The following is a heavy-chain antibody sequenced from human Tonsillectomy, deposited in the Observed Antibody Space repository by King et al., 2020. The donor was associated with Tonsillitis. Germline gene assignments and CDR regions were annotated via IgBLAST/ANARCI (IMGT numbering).Heavy chain of an antibody. CDR1: GGTFSSYV. CDR3: GITDTGSYGYSDY. J-gene: IGHJ4*02. D-gene: IGHD1-26*01. Sequence: QLVQSGAEVKKPGSSVKVSCKASGGTFSSYVISWVRQAPGQGLEWMGGIIPIFGTANYAQRFQGRVTITADESTSTAYVELSSLRSDDTAVYYCGITDTGSYGYSDYWGQGTLVTVSS. V-gene: IGHV1-69*01. CDR2: IIPIFGTA.